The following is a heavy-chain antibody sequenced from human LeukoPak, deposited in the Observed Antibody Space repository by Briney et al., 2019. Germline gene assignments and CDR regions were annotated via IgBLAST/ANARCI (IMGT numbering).Heavy chain of an antibody. Sequence: ASVKVSCKASGYTFTNYYINWVRQATGKGLEWMGWMDPNSGNTGYAQEFQGRVTITRNTSTSTSYMELTSLRSEDTAVYYCARGLTIFGAVNDAFDIWGQGTMVTVSS. V-gene: IGHV1-8*03. D-gene: IGHD3-3*01. CDR1: GYTFTNYY. CDR2: MDPNSGNT. J-gene: IGHJ3*02. CDR3: ARGLTIFGAVNDAFDI.